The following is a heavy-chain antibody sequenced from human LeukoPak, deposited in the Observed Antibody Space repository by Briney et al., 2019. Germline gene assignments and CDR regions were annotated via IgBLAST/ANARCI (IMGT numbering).Heavy chain of an antibody. D-gene: IGHD3-10*01. CDR3: AKRYYYGSGSLYYYYGMDV. V-gene: IGHV3-23*01. Sequence: PGGSLRLSCAASGFIFSSYAMSWVRQAPGKGLEWVSTISGSGGSTYYADSVKGRFTISRDTSRDTLYLQMNSLRAEDTAVYYCAKRYYYGSGSLYYYYGMDVWGQGTTVTVSS. CDR2: ISGSGGST. CDR1: GFIFSSYA. J-gene: IGHJ6*02.